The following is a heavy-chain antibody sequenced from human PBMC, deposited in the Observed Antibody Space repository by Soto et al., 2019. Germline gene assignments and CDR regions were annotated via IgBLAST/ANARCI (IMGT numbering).Heavy chain of an antibody. CDR2: VYYRGRS. D-gene: IGHD4-17*01. J-gene: IGHJ4*02. CDR1: GGSVTNSSYY. V-gene: IGHV4-39*01. CDR3: VSQRTTVPTQAYFDY. Sequence: SETLSLTCTVSGGSVTNSSYYWGWIRQSPGKGLEWIGSVYYRGRSYSKSSVKSRVTISVDTSKNRSSLSLNSVTASDTAVYFCVSQRTTVPTQAYFDYWGPGALVTVSS.